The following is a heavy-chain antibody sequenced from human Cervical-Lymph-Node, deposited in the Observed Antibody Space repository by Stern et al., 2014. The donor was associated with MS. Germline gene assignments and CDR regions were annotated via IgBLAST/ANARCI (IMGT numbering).Heavy chain of an antibody. D-gene: IGHD5/OR15-5a*01. V-gene: IGHV1-46*01. CDR3: ATLYDSSGNYGMEV. CDR1: GYTFIRYY. Sequence: QMQLVQSGAQVKKPGASVKVSCKGSGYTFIRYYIHWVRQAPGQGLELMGLVNANGGSARYAQKFQGRVTMASDTSTSTVSMELSSLRSEDTAVYYCATLYDSSGNYGMEVWGQGTTVIVSS. J-gene: IGHJ6*02. CDR2: VNANGGSA.